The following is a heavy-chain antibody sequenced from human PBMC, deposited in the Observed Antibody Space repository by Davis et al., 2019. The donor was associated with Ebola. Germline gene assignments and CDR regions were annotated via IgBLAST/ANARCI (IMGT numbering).Heavy chain of an antibody. D-gene: IGHD3-22*01. J-gene: IGHJ5*02. V-gene: IGHV4-38-2*02. CDR3: ARLYYYDSSGLMWFDT. CDR1: GYSISSGYY. Sequence: PSETLSLTCNVSGYSISSGYYWGWIRQPPGKGLEWIGNVYHSGSTYYSPSLKSRVVISIDEAKKHFSLKLNSVTAADTAVYYCARLYYYDSSGLMWFDTWGQGTLVTVFS. CDR2: VYHSGST.